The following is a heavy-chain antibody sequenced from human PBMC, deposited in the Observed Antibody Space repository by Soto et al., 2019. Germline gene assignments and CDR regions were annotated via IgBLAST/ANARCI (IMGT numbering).Heavy chain of an antibody. CDR1: GDSIGTTHSY. CDR2: IHYSGST. V-gene: IGHV4-39*01. D-gene: IGHD2-8*01. CDR3: ARHEGNGNVWPLDY. J-gene: IGHJ4*02. Sequence: SETLSLTCTVSGDSIGTTHSYWAWTRQSPGKGLEWIGNIHYSGSTYYMPSLRSRVTLSVDTSKNQFSLRLTSVTAEDTAVYYCARHEGNGNVWPLDYWGQGILVTVSS.